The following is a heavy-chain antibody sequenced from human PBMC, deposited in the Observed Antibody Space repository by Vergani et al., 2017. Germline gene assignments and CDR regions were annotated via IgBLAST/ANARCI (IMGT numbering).Heavy chain of an antibody. V-gene: IGHV3-30-3*01. D-gene: IGHD6-19*01. CDR2: ISYDGTEK. CDR3: ANGLAVAGTND. J-gene: IGHJ4*02. Sequence: QVKLEESGGGVVQPGRSLRLSCAASGFSFGNYAMHWVRQAPGKGLEWVGVISYDGTEKKYADSVNGRFTISRDNSKNTLYLQMNSLRAEDTAVYYCANGLAVAGTNDWGQGTLVTVSS. CDR1: GFSFGNYA.